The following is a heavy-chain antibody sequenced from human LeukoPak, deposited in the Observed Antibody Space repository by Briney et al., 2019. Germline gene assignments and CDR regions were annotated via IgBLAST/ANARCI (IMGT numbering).Heavy chain of an antibody. CDR1: GYTFTDYN. CDR2: ISAYNGNT. Sequence: VASVKVSCKASGYTFTDYNIHWVRQAPGQGLEWMGWISAYNGNTNYAQKLQGRVTMTTDTSTSTAYMELRSLRSDDTAVYYCARGDSSSYYYYYMDVWGKGTTVTVSS. D-gene: IGHD2-21*01. J-gene: IGHJ6*03. V-gene: IGHV1-18*04. CDR3: ARGDSSSYYYYYMDV.